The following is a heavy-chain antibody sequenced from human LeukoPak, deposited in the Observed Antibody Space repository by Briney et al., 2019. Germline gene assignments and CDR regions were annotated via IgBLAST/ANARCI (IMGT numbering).Heavy chain of an antibody. Sequence: GGSLRLSCAASGFIFSSYEMNWVRQAPGKGLEWVSYISSSSSYIYYADSVKGRFTISRDNAKNSLYLQMNSLRAEDTAVYYCARGSKWQWQKIDYWGQGTLVTVSS. CDR1: GFIFSSYE. CDR2: ISSSSSYI. J-gene: IGHJ4*02. D-gene: IGHD6-19*01. CDR3: ARGSKWQWQKIDY. V-gene: IGHV3-21*05.